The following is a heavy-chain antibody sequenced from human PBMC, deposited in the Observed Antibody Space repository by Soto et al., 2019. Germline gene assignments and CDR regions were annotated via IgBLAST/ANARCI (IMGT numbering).Heavy chain of an antibody. CDR2: IKGDGSEK. V-gene: IGHV3-7*01. CDR3: AAGFPPDF. J-gene: IGHJ4*02. CDR1: RFTFGSYW. Sequence: EVLLVESGGGLVQPGGSLTLSCAASRFTFGSYWMNWVRQAPGKGLEWVANIKGDGSEKYYVDSGEGRFTISRDNTKNSLDLQMSSLRVEDTAVYYCAAGFPPDFWGQGTLVTVSS. D-gene: IGHD3-10*01.